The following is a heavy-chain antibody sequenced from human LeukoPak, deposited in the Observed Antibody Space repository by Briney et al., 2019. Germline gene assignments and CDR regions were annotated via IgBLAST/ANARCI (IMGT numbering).Heavy chain of an antibody. Sequence: GGSLRLSCAASGFTFSTYWMHWVRQAPGKGLVWVSRIKSDGSTNYADSVKGRFTISRDNAKSTVSLQMNSLRPEDTGVYYCARAPSEIGGYYPEYFRHWGQGTLVTVPS. CDR1: GFTFSTYW. CDR2: IKSDGST. V-gene: IGHV3-74*01. D-gene: IGHD3-22*01. CDR3: ARAPSEIGGYYPEYFRH. J-gene: IGHJ1*01.